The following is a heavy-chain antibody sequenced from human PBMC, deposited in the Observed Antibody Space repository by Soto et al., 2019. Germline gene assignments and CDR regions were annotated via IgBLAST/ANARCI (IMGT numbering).Heavy chain of an antibody. CDR2: ISFEGRKK. CDR3: AKGGSSSARYFDR. D-gene: IGHD6-6*01. Sequence: QVHLVESGGGVVQPGGSLRLSCAASGFIFSGYGMHWVRQAPGKGLEWVAVISFEGRKKYYANSVEGRFTISRDNSKNTLFLQMNSLRAEDTAVYYCAKGGSSSARYFDRWGQGALVTVSS. CDR1: GFIFSGYG. J-gene: IGHJ5*02. V-gene: IGHV3-30*18.